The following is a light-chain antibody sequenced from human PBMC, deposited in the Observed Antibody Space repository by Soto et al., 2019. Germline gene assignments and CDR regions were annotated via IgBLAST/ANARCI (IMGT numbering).Light chain of an antibody. CDR1: QSVSSN. CDR3: QQYNNLPT. CDR2: GAS. Sequence: EIVMTQSPATLSVSPGERATLSCRASQSVSSNLAWYQQKPGQAPRLLIYGASTRATGVPARFSGSGSGTEFTLTISSLQSEAFAVYFSQQYNNLPTFGQGTKVEIK. V-gene: IGKV3-15*01. J-gene: IGKJ1*01.